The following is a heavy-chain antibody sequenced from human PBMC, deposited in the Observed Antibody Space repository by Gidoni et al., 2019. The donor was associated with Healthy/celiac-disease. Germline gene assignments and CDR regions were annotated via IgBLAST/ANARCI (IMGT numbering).Heavy chain of an antibody. D-gene: IGHD6-19*01. CDR3: ARGRSGWPPYGMDV. CDR1: GFTFSSYS. J-gene: IGHJ6*04. V-gene: IGHV3-21*01. Sequence: EVQLVESGGGLVKPGGSLRLSCAASGFTFSSYSMNWVRQALGKGLEWVSSISSSSSYIYYADSVKGRFTISRDNAKNSLYLQMNSLRAEDTAVYYCARGRSGWPPYGMDVWGKGTTVTVSS. CDR2: ISSSSSYI.